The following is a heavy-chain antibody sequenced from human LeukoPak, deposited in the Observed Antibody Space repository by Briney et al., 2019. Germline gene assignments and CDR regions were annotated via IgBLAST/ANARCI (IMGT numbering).Heavy chain of an antibody. CDR1: GFTFSSYG. Sequence: GGSLRLSCAASGFTFSSYGMHWVRQAPGKGLEWVAFIRYDGSNKYYADSVKGRFTISRDNSKNTLYLQMNSLRAEDTAVYYCAKWGLPYDSSGYSLDYWGQGTLVTVSS. CDR3: AKWGLPYDSSGYSLDY. D-gene: IGHD3-22*01. V-gene: IGHV3-30*02. J-gene: IGHJ4*02. CDR2: IRYDGSNK.